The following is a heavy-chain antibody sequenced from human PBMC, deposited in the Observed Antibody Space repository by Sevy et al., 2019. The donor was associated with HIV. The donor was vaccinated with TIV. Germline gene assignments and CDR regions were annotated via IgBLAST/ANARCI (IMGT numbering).Heavy chain of an antibody. CDR3: ASVGSGSRYHFDY. Sequence: GGSLRLSCAASGFTFSTHAMHWVRQAPGKGLEWVALISYDGSHKYYADSVKGRFTISRDDSKNTLSLQMNSLRPEDTAVYYCASVGSGSRYHFDYWGQGTLVTVSS. J-gene: IGHJ4*02. D-gene: IGHD3-10*01. CDR2: ISYDGSHK. V-gene: IGHV3-30-3*01. CDR1: GFTFSTHA.